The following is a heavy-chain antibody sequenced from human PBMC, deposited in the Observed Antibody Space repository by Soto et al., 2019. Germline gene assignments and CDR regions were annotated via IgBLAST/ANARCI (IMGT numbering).Heavy chain of an antibody. J-gene: IGHJ4*02. D-gene: IGHD2-2*01. Sequence: DVQLVESGGGVVKPGGSLRLSCVASGPTFSTYGMNWIRQTPGKGLEWVSSITSSGSYIHYADSVQGRFTVSRDNAKNSMYLQMNSLRVEDTAVYFCARDESAGSSTSNWGQGTLVTVSS. V-gene: IGHV3-21*01. CDR1: GPTFSTYG. CDR2: ITSSGSYI. CDR3: ARDESAGSSTSN.